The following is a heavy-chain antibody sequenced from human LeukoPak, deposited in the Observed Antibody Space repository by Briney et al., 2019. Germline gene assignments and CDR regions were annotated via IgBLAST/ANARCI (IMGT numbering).Heavy chain of an antibody. CDR1: GYTLTELS. CDR2: LDPEDGET. CDR3: ATVRGFTGEFDY. D-gene: IGHD3-16*01. Sequence: ASVKVSCKVSGYTLTELSMHWVRQAPGKGPEWMGGLDPEDGETIYAQKFQGRVTMTEDTSTDTAYMELSSLRSEDTAVYYCATVRGFTGEFDYWGQGTLVTVSS. J-gene: IGHJ4*02. V-gene: IGHV1-24*01.